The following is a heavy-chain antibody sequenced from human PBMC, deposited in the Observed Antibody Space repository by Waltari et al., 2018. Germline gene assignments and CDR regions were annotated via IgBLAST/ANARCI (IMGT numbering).Heavy chain of an antibody. Sequence: EVQLLESGGGLVQPGGSLRLSCAASGFTFSSYAMSWVRQAPGKGLEWVSVIYSGGSTYYADSVKGRFTISRDNSKNTLYLQMNSLRAEDTAVYYCAKDWAGSPNDYWGQGTLVTVSS. J-gene: IGHJ4*02. V-gene: IGHV3-23*03. CDR1: GFTFSSYA. CDR3: AKDWAGSPNDY. D-gene: IGHD1-26*01. CDR2: IYSGGST.